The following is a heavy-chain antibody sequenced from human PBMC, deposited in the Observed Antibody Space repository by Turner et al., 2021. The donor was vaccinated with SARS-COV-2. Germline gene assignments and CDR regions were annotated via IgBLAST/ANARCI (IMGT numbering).Heavy chain of an antibody. V-gene: IGHV3-21*01. CDR1: GFTFSSYS. D-gene: IGHD4-17*01. CDR3: ARVDYGDYGWAGDNYGMDV. Sequence: EVQLVESGGGLVKTGGSLRLSCAASGFTFSSYSMNWVRQAPGKGLECVSSISSSSSYIYYADSVKCRFTISRDNAKNSLYLQMNSLRAEDTAVYYCARVDYGDYGWAGDNYGMDVWGQGTTVTVSS. J-gene: IGHJ6*02. CDR2: ISSSSSYI.